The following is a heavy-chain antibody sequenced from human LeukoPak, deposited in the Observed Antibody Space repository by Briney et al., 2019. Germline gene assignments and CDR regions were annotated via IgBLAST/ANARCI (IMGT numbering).Heavy chain of an antibody. Sequence: SGTLSLTCTVSGGSISSSSYYWGWIRQPPGKGLEWIGYIYYSGSTNYNPSLKSRVTISVDTSKNQFSLKLSSVTAADTAVYYCARDLVTMVRGFGYYYYGMDVWGQGTTVTVSS. CDR3: ARDLVTMVRGFGYYYYGMDV. J-gene: IGHJ6*02. CDR1: GGSISSSSYY. D-gene: IGHD3-10*01. CDR2: IYYSGST. V-gene: IGHV4-61*01.